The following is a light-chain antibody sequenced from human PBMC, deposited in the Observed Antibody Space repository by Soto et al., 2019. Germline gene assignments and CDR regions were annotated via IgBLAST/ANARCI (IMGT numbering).Light chain of an antibody. Sequence: SYELTQPPSVSVSPGQTASITCSGDKLGDTYTFWYQQKPGQSPVLVIYQHTKRPSGIPERFSGSNSGNTATLTISGTQAMDEADYYCQAWDSSTVVFGGGTKLTVL. J-gene: IGLJ2*01. CDR2: QHT. CDR3: QAWDSSTVV. V-gene: IGLV3-1*01. CDR1: KLGDTY.